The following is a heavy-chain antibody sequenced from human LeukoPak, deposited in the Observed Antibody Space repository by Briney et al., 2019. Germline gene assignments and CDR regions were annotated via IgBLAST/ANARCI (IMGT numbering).Heavy chain of an antibody. Sequence: ASVKVSCKASGYTFTSYGISWVRQAPGQGLEWMGWISAYNGNTNYAQKLQGRVTMTTDTSASTAYMELRSLRSDDTAVYYCARGGRDSSSYYYYYYMDVWGKGTTVTVSS. CDR1: GYTFTSYG. J-gene: IGHJ6*03. CDR3: ARGGRDSSSYYYYYYMDV. CDR2: ISAYNGNT. D-gene: IGHD6-6*01. V-gene: IGHV1-18*01.